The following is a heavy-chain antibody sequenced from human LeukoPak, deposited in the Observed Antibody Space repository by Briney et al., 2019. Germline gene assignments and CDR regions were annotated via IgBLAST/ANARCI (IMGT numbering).Heavy chain of an antibody. J-gene: IGHJ5*02. CDR2: INHSGIT. Sequence: PSETLSLTCSVSGGSISSNSHFWGWIRQPPGKGLEWIGEINHSGITNYNPSLKSRVTISVDTSKNQFSLKLSSVTAADTAVYYCARSRPSGSSSGRYNWFDPWGQGTLVTVSS. CDR1: GGSISSNSHF. D-gene: IGHD6-13*01. CDR3: ARSRPSGSSSGRYNWFDP. V-gene: IGHV4-39*07.